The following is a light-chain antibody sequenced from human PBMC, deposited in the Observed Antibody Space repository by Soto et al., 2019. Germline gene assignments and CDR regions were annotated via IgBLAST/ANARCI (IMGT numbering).Light chain of an antibody. V-gene: IGKV3-20*01. J-gene: IGKJ1*01. CDR2: GAS. CDR3: HQYDIPPQT. CDR1: QRISSTY. Sequence: IVLTQSPGTLPLSPGERATLSCRASQRISSTYLAWYQQKPGRAPRLLIYGASRRATGIPDRFSGSGSGTDFTLTISRLEPEDFAVYYCHQYDIPPQTFGRGTRVEI.